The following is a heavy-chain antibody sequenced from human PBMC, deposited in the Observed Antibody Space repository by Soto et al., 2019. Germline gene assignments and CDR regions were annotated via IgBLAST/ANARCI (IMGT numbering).Heavy chain of an antibody. CDR1: GFTFSNYG. CDR2: IWYDGSYK. V-gene: IGHV3-33*01. J-gene: IGHJ5*02. D-gene: IGHD1-26*01. Sequence: QVQLVESGGGVVKPGGSLRLSCAASGFTFSNYGMHWVRQAPGKGLEWVTVIWYDGSYKYYADSVKGRFIISRDNSRDTLYLQMNSLRAEDTAVYYCAREGLGGTGSYYNWVDPWGQGTLVTVSS. CDR3: AREGLGGTGSYYNWVDP.